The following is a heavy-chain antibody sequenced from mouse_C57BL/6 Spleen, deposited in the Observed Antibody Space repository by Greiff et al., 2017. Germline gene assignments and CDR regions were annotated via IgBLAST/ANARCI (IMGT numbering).Heavy chain of an antibody. J-gene: IGHJ3*01. V-gene: IGHV1-9*01. CDR2: ILPGSGST. CDR3: AREESFYPFAY. D-gene: IGHD2-1*01. Sequence: QVQLQQSGAELMKPGASVKLSCKATGYTFTGYWIEWVKQRPGHGLEWIGEILPGSGSTNYNEKFKGKATFTADTSSSTAYMQLSSLTTEDSAIYYCAREESFYPFAYWGQGTLVTVSA. CDR1: GYTFTGYW.